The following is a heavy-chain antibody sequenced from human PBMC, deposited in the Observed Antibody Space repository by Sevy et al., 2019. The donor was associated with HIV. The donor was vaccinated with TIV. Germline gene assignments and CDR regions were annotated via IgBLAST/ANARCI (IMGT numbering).Heavy chain of an antibody. CDR1: GFTFSNTW. V-gene: IGHV3-15*01. CDR2: IRSNTDGGTT. D-gene: IGHD3-10*01. Sequence: EGSLRLSCAASGFTFSNTWMSWVRQAPGKELEWVARIRSNTDGGTTEYTPPVKGRFTISRDDSKDTLDLQMNSLRIEDIAVYYCTTVGVWGQGTMVTVSS. CDR3: TTVGV. J-gene: IGHJ4*02.